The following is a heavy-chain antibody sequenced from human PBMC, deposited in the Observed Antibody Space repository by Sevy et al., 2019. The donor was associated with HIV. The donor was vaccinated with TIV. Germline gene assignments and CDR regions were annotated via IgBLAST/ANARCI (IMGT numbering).Heavy chain of an antibody. J-gene: IGHJ4*02. Sequence: ASVKVSCKVSGKTLSQLSMHWVRQAPGKGLEWLGTFDPEDGETRYAQKLLGRVTMTEDTSTDTAYLELRSLRSEDTALYYCATTKDYYESSGSPFDHWGQGTLVTVSS. D-gene: IGHD3-22*01. CDR3: ATTKDYYESSGSPFDH. CDR2: FDPEDGET. CDR1: GKTLSQLS. V-gene: IGHV1-24*01.